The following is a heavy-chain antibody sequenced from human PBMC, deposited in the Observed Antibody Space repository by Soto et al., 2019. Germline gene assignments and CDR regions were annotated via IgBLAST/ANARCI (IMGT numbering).Heavy chain of an antibody. CDR1: GYTFTSYY. J-gene: IGHJ4*02. V-gene: IGHV1-46*01. D-gene: IGHD3-3*01. CDR2: INPSGGST. Sequence: ASVKVSCKASGYTFTSYYMHWVRQAPGQGLEWMGIINPSGGSTSYAQKFQGRVTMTRDTSTSTVYMELSSLRSEDTAVYYCARVGFGSGYYSLYYFDYWGQGTLVTVSS. CDR3: ARVGFGSGYYSLYYFDY.